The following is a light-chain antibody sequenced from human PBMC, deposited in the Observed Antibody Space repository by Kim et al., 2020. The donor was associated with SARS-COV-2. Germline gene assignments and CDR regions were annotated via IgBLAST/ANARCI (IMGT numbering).Light chain of an antibody. Sequence: QSALTQPPSASGSPGQSVTISCTGTSSDVGGYNYLSWYQQHPGKAPKLMIYEVSKRPSGVPDRFSGSKSGNTASLTVSGLQAEDEADYYCSSYASSNNFVVFGGGTKLTVL. CDR3: SSYASSNNFVV. V-gene: IGLV2-8*01. CDR1: SSDVGGYNY. J-gene: IGLJ2*01. CDR2: EVS.